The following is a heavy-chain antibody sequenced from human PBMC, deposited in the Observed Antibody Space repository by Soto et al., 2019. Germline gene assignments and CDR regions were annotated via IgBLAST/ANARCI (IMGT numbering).Heavy chain of an antibody. D-gene: IGHD5-12*01. V-gene: IGHV4-59*01. CDR3: ARPLAGRGYSGYDYWFDP. J-gene: IGHJ5*02. Sequence: SETLSLTCTVSGCSITSYYWSWIRQPPGKGLEWIGYIYYSGSTNYNPSLKSRVTISVDTSKNQFSLKLSSVTAADTAVYYCARPLAGRGYSGYDYWFDPWGQGTLVTVS. CDR1: GCSITSYY. CDR2: IYYSGST.